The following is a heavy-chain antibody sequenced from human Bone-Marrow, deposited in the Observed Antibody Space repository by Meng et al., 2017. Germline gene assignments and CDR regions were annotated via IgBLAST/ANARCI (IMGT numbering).Heavy chain of an antibody. V-gene: IGHV4/OR15-8*02. CDR3: ASWIYSCGWQ. Sequence: SETLSLTCVVSGGSISSIDWWSWVRQPPGKGLEWIGEIYHGGDTNYNPSLKSRVTIAIDRSKNQFSLKLSSMTAADTAVYYCASWIYSCGWQWGQGTLVTVSS. J-gene: IGHJ4*02. D-gene: IGHD6-19*01. CDR2: IYHGGDT. CDR1: GGSISSIDW.